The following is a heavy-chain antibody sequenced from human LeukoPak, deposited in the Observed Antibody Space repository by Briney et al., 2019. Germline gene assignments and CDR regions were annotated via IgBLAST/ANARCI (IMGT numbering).Heavy chain of an antibody. D-gene: IGHD2-21*02. CDR3: AKEVDCPSDCLFFHS. CDR2: INRRGHT. Sequence: GGSLRLSCAASGFTFDRFTIHWVRQTPGKGLEWVSLINRRGHTFYADSVKGRFTIPRDNSRSSVFLQMNSLRPEDTALYHCAKEVDCPSDCLFFHSWGQGTLVTVSS. CDR1: GFTFDRFT. V-gene: IGHV3-43*01. J-gene: IGHJ4*02.